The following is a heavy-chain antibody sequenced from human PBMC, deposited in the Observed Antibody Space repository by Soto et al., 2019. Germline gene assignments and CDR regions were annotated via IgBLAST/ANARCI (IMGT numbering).Heavy chain of an antibody. J-gene: IGHJ6*02. CDR3: AKVRYSSPIGYYYGMDV. CDR2: LIPIFGTA. Sequence: QAQLEQSGGEVKKPGSSVKVSCKASRGAFSKFIVTWVRQAPGLGLEWVGVLIPIFGTANYAQKFQGRVTITADESTSTSYMEVNNLRSEDTAVYYCAKVRYSSPIGYYYGMDVWGQGTTVNVSS. CDR1: RGAFSKFI. D-gene: IGHD6-19*01. V-gene: IGHV1-69*01.